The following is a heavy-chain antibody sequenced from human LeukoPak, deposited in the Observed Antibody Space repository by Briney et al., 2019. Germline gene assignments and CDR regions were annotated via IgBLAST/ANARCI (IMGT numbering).Heavy chain of an antibody. CDR2: INHSGSA. Sequence: SETLSLTCAVYGGSFSGYYWSWIRQPPGKGLEWIGEINHSGSANYNPSLKSRVTISVDTSKNQFSLKLSSVTAADTAVYSCARNRYCSSTSCYRGRGWFDPWGQGTLVTVSS. J-gene: IGHJ5*02. V-gene: IGHV4-34*01. CDR1: GGSFSGYY. CDR3: ARNRYCSSTSCYRGRGWFDP. D-gene: IGHD2-2*01.